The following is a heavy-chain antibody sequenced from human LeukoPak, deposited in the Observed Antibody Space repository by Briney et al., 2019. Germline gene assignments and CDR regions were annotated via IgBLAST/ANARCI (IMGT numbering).Heavy chain of an antibody. V-gene: IGHV3-7*01. CDR1: GYTSCIYR. CDR2: IKEVGSET. D-gene: IGHD3-16*01. J-gene: IGHJ6*03. CDR3: SRCEGFYDYFSGNPTYYFYMDV. Sequence: GGSLRHSCAASGYTSCIYRMCWVREAPGKGREWVANIKEVGSETNYVESVKGRFLITRDNAKNTQRLQMNSLRVEDSAVDYYSRCEGFYDYFSGNPTYYFYMDVWGKATTVTVS.